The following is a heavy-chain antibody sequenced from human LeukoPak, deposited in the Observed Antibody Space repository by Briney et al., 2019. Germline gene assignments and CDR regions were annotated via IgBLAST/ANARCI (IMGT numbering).Heavy chain of an antibody. CDR1: GGSITNDY. Sequence: SETLSLTCTVSGGSITNDYWNWIRQSSGKQLEWIGSIHYSGTINYSPSLKSRITVSLDTSKNQFSLKLSSVTAADTAMYYCATSYDHGWLIGSWGQGTLVTVSS. CDR2: IHYSGTI. CDR3: ATSYDHGWLIGS. J-gene: IGHJ4*02. D-gene: IGHD3-16*01. V-gene: IGHV4-59*01.